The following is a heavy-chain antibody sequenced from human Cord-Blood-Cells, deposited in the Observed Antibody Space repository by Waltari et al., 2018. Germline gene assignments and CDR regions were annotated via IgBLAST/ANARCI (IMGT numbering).Heavy chain of an antibody. Sequence: QLQLQESGPGLVKPSETLSLTCTVPGGSISISSYYSGWIRQPPGKGLEWIGSIYYSGSTYYNPSLKSRVTISVDTSKNQFSLKLSSVTAADTAVYYCARRAVIAFDIWGQGTMVTVSS. D-gene: IGHD3-22*01. CDR3: ARRAVIAFDI. J-gene: IGHJ3*02. V-gene: IGHV4-39*01. CDR2: IYYSGST. CDR1: GGSISISSYY.